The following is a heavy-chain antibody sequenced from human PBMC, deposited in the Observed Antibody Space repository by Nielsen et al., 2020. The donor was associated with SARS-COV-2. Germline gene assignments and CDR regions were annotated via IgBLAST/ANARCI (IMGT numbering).Heavy chain of an antibody. V-gene: IGHV3-15*01. CDR2: IKSKTDGGTT. D-gene: IGHD6-13*01. Sequence: GGSLRLSCAASGFTFSNAWMSWVRQAPGKGLEWVGRIKSKTDGGTTDYAAPVKGRFTISRDDSKNTLYLQMNSLKTEDTAVYYCTTGSWYRMRGGRGYWGQGTLVTVSS. J-gene: IGHJ4*02. CDR1: GFTFSNAW. CDR3: TTGSWYRMRGGRGY.